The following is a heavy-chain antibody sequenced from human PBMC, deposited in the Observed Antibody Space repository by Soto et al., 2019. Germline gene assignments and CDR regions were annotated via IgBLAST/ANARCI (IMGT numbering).Heavy chain of an antibody. J-gene: IGHJ6*02. CDR1: GFTFSSYG. CDR2: ISYDGSNK. V-gene: IGHV3-30*18. CDR3: AKDRLNYYDSSGYYYYYGMDV. Sequence: GGSLRLSCAASGFTFSSYGMHWVRQAPGKGLEWVAVISYDGSNKYYADAVKGRFTISRDNSKNTLYLQMNSLRAEDTAVYYCAKDRLNYYDSSGYYYYYGMDVWGQGTTVTVSS. D-gene: IGHD3-22*01.